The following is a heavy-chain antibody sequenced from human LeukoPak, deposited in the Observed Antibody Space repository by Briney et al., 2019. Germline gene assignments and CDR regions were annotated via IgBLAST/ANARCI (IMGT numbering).Heavy chain of an antibody. V-gene: IGHV3-23*01. CDR3: AKDSYYYGSGLDY. CDR2: ISGSGGST. D-gene: IGHD3-10*01. J-gene: IGHJ4*02. Sequence: QPGGSLRLSCAASGFTFSSYAMSWVRQAPGKGLEWVSAISGSGGSTYYADSVKGRFTISRDNSKNTLYLQMNSLRAVDTAVYYCAKDSYYYGSGLDYWGQGTLVTVSS. CDR1: GFTFSSYA.